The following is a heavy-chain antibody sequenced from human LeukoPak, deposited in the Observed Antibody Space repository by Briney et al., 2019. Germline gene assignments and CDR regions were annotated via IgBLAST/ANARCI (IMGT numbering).Heavy chain of an antibody. CDR2: INSDGSST. CDR3: ARDYGVGGSYYLVYGMDV. Sequence: PGGSLRLSCAASGFTFSTYWMHWVRQAPGKGLVWVSRINSDGSSTSYADSVKGRFTISRDNAKNTLYLQMNSLRAEDTAVYYCARDYGVGGSYYLVYGMDVWGQGTTVTVSS. CDR1: GFTFSTYW. J-gene: IGHJ6*02. D-gene: IGHD1-26*01. V-gene: IGHV3-74*01.